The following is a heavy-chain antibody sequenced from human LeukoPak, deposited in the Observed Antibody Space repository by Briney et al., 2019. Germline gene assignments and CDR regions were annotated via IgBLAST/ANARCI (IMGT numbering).Heavy chain of an antibody. V-gene: IGHV1-69*05. J-gene: IGHJ4*02. CDR2: IIPIFGTA. D-gene: IGHD4-17*01. CDR1: GGTFSSYA. CDR3: ARDRGTGDYVLDY. Sequence: SVKVSCKASGGTFSSYAISWVRQAPGRGLEWMGRIIPIFGTANYAQKFQGRVTITTDESTSTAYMELSSLRSEDTAVYYCARDRGTGDYVLDYWGQGTLVTVSS.